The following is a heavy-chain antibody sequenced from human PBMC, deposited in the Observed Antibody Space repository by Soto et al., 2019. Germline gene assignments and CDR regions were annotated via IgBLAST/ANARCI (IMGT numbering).Heavy chain of an antibody. CDR3: AKDRATIFGVVWKYGMDV. V-gene: IGHV3-23*01. CDR1: GFTFRSYA. CDR2: ISESGGKT. D-gene: IGHD3-3*01. Sequence: EGQLLESGGGLVQPGGSLRLSCVASGFTFRSYAMAWVRQAPGKGLEWVSGISESGGKTNYAESVRGRFSISRDNSRNTLSLLMNNVTAEDTAIYYCAKDRATIFGVVWKYGMDVWGQGTTV. J-gene: IGHJ6*02.